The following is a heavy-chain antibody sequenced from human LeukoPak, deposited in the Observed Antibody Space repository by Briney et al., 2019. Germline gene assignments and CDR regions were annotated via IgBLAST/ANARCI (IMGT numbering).Heavy chain of an antibody. CDR2: ISSSSSYI. CDR1: GFTFSSYS. CDR3: ARDQGYNWFDP. V-gene: IGHV3-21*01. J-gene: IGHJ5*02. Sequence: GGSLRLSCAASGFTFSSYSMNWVRQAPGKGLEWVSSISSSSSYIYYADSVKGRFTISRDNAKNSLYLHMNSLRAEDTAVYYCARDQGYNWFDPWGQGTLVTVSS.